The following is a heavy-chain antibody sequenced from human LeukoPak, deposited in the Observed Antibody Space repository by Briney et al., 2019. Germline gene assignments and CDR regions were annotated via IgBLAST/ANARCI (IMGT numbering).Heavy chain of an antibody. V-gene: IGHV1-2*02. CDR3: ATDAMITFGL. D-gene: IGHD3-16*01. Sequence: ASVKVSCKASGYTFTGYYVHWVRQAPGQGLEWMGWINPNSGGTNYAQKFQGRVTMTRDTSISTAYMELSRLRSDDTAVYYCATDAMITFGLWGQGTLVTVSS. CDR1: GYTFTGYY. CDR2: INPNSGGT. J-gene: IGHJ4*02.